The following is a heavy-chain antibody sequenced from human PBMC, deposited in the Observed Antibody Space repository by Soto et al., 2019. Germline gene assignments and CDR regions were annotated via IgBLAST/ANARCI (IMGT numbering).Heavy chain of an antibody. CDR2: IYWNDDK. CDR3: ARRPRYSNYVDY. Sequence: QITLKESGPPLVNPTQTLTLTCTFSGFSLSTDGVGVSWIRQPPGKALEWLALIYWNDDKRYSPFLKSRLTIAKDTSKNQVVLTMTNVDPADTATYYCARRPRYSNYVDYWGQGTLVTVSS. CDR1: GFSLSTDGVG. D-gene: IGHD4-4*01. J-gene: IGHJ4*02. V-gene: IGHV2-5*01.